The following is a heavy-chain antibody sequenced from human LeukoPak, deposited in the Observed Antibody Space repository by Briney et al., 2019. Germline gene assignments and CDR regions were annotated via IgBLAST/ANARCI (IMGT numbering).Heavy chain of an antibody. J-gene: IGHJ5*02. Sequence: GGSLRLSCAASGFTFDDYAMHWVRQAPGKGLEWDSGISWNSGSTGYADSVKGRFTISRDNSKNTLYLQMNSLRAEDTAVYYCAKASGSYWGSGNWFDPWGQGTLVTVSS. CDR1: GFTFDDYA. CDR3: AKASGSYWGSGNWFDP. CDR2: ISWNSGST. D-gene: IGHD1-26*01. V-gene: IGHV3-9*01.